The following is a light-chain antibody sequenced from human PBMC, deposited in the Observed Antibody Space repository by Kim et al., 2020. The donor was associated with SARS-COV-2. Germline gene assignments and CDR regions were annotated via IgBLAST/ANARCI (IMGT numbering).Light chain of an antibody. CDR2: GDD. CDR3: AAWDDSLYGRV. Sequence: GQRVTISGSGRSSNVGSYPVSWYQQVPGTAPKHLIYGDDQRPSGVPDRCSGSKSGASASLAIGGLQSEDEADYFCAAWDDSLYGRVFGGGTKLTVL. J-gene: IGLJ3*02. V-gene: IGLV1-44*01. CDR1: SSNVGSYP.